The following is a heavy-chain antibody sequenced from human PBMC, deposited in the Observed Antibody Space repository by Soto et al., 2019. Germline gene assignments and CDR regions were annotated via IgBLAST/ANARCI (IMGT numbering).Heavy chain of an antibody. Sequence: QVQLVQSGAEVKKPGASVKVSCKTSGYTFTSNYIHWVRQAPGQGLEWMGIINPSGGSTDYAQKFQGRVTMSGETSTSTVYMDLSSLRFEDTAVYYCAGGAPYGDSIDYWGQGALVTVSS. CDR1: GYTFTSNY. D-gene: IGHD4-17*01. CDR2: INPSGGST. CDR3: AGGAPYGDSIDY. V-gene: IGHV1-46*01. J-gene: IGHJ4*02.